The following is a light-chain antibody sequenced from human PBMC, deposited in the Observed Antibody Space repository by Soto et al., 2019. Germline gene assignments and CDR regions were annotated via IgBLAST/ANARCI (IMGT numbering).Light chain of an antibody. J-gene: IGKJ4*01. CDR1: QSIGNS. Sequence: TVLTQSPATLSLSPGERATLSCKASQSIGNSLGWFQQKPGQAPRLLIDEAFNRATGIPARFTGSRSGSDITITISSLEPEDFGGYYCMQRDNLPLTFGGGTQVEIK. CDR2: EAF. CDR3: MQRDNLPLT. V-gene: IGKV3-11*01.